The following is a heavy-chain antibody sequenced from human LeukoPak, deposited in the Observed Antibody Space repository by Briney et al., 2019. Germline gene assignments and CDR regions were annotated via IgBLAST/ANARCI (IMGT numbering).Heavy chain of an antibody. D-gene: IGHD3-16*02. CDR2: ISAYNGNT. CDR3: ARDRSSYFDY. CDR1: GYTFTSYG. J-gene: IGHJ4*02. V-gene: IGHV1-18*04. Sequence: SVKVSCKASGYTFTSYGIIWVGQAPGQGLEWMGWISAYNGNTNYAQKLQGRGTMTTDTSTSTAYMELRSLRSDDTAVYYCARDRSSYFDYWGQGTLVTVSS.